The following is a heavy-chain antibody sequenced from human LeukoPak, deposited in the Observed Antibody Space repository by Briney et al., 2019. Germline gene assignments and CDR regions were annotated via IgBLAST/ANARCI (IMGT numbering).Heavy chain of an antibody. V-gene: IGHV1-69*13. CDR2: IIPIFGTA. J-gene: IGHJ5*02. CDR1: GGTFSSYA. D-gene: IGHD3-22*01. CDR3: ARVSAEVSHYYDSSGYYRT. Sequence: SVKVSCKASGGTFSSYAISWVRQAPGQGLEWMGGIIPIFGTANYAQKFQGRVTITADESTSTAYMELSSLGSEDTAVYYCARVSAEVSHYYDSSGYYRTWGQGTLVTVSS.